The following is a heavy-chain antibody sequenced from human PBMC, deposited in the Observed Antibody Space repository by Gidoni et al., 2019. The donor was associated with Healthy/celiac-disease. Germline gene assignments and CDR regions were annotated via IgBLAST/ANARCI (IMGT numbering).Heavy chain of an antibody. CDR2: SYSGGST. J-gene: IGHJ6*02. V-gene: IGHV3-53*04. Sequence: EVQLVESGGGLVQPGGSLRLSCAASGFTVSSNSMSWVRPAPGKGLEWVSVSYSGGSTYYADSVKGRFTISRHNSKNTLYLQMNSLRAEDTAVYYCARGATPGYSSSWYRGQYYYYGMDVWGQGTTVTVSS. CDR3: ARGATPGYSSSWYRGQYYYYGMDV. D-gene: IGHD6-13*01. CDR1: GFTVSSNS.